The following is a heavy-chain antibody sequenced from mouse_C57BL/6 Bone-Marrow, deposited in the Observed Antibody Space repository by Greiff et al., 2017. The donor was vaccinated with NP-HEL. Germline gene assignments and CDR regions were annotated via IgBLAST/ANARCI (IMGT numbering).Heavy chain of an antibody. J-gene: IGHJ1*03. Sequence: EVQVVESEGGLVQPGSSMKLSCTASGFTFSDYYMAWVRQVPEKGLEWVANINYDGSSTYYLDSLKSRFIISRDNAKNILYLQMSSLKSEDTATYYCARDRRLRAWDFDVWGTGTTVTVSS. V-gene: IGHV5-16*01. CDR2: INYDGSST. D-gene: IGHD2-4*01. CDR1: GFTFSDYY. CDR3: ARDRRLRAWDFDV.